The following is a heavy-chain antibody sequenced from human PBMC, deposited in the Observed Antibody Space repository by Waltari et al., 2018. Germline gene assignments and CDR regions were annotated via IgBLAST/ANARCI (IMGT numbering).Heavy chain of an antibody. J-gene: IGHJ4*02. CDR1: GYSISSGYY. CDR3: ASREETGTTDY. D-gene: IGHD1-7*01. Sequence: QVQLQESGPGLVKPSETLSLTCAVSGYSISSGYYWGWIRQPPGKGLEWIGSIYHSGSTYYNPSLKSRVTISVDTSKNQFSLKLSSVTAADTAVYYCASREETGTTDYWGQGTLVTVSS. CDR2: IYHSGST. V-gene: IGHV4-38-2*01.